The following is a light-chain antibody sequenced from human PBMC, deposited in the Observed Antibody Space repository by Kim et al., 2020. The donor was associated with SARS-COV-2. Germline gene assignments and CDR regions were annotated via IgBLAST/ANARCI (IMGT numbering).Light chain of an antibody. Sequence: DIQLTQSPSFLSASVGDRVTITCRASQGISSYLAWYQQKPGKAPKLLIYAASTLQSGVPSRFSGSGSGTEFTLTISSLQPEDFANYYCQQLNNYRTFGQGTRLEIK. CDR2: AAS. CDR1: QGISSY. J-gene: IGKJ5*01. V-gene: IGKV1-9*01. CDR3: QQLNNYRT.